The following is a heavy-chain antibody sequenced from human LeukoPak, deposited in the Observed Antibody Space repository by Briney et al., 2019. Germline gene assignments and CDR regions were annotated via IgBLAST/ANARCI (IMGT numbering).Heavy chain of an antibody. CDR2: IYYSGST. V-gene: IGHV4-30-4*01. J-gene: IGHJ4*02. Sequence: SETLSLTCTVSGGSISSGDYYWSWIRQPPGKGLEWIGYIYYSGSTYYNPSLKSRVTISVDTSKNQFSLKLSSVTAAGTAVYYCARVGYSYGYECDYWGQGTLVTVSS. CDR3: ARVGYSYGYECDY. CDR1: GGSISSGDYY. D-gene: IGHD5-18*01.